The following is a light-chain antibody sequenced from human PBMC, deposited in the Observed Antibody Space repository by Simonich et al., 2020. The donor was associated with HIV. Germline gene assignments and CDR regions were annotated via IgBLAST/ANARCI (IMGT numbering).Light chain of an antibody. CDR3: QQYNNWPSPFT. CDR2: GAS. Sequence: EIVMTQSPATLSVSPGERATLSCRASQNVASNLAWYQQKPGQAPRRPIAGASSRATGIPDRFSGSGFGTEFTLTISSMQSEDFAVYYCQQYNNWPSPFTFGPGTKVDIK. J-gene: IGKJ3*01. V-gene: IGKV3D-15*01. CDR1: QNVASN.